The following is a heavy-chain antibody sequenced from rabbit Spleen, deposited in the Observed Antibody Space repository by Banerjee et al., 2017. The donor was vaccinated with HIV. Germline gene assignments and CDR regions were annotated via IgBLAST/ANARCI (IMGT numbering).Heavy chain of an antibody. J-gene: IGHJ4*01. CDR3: ARSSGNAASEYYFTF. V-gene: IGHV1S40*01. CDR2: IYTGSSGST. D-gene: IGHD6-1*01. CDR1: GIDFSSYYY. Sequence: QSLEESGGGLVKPGGTLTLTCKASGIDFSSYYYMCWVRQAPGKGLEWIGCIYTGSSGSTYYASWAKGRFTITKTSSTTVTLQMTSLTAADTATYLCARSSGNAASEYYFTFWGPGTLVTVS.